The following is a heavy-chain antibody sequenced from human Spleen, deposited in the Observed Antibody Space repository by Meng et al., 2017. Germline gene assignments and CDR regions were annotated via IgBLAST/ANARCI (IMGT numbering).Heavy chain of an antibody. Sequence: SETLSLTCTASGYSISSGYYWGWIRQPPGKGLEWIGSIYHSGSTYYNPSLKSRVTISVDTSKNQFSLKLSSVTAADTAVYYCAREPLWYDSSGYEGRKYFQHWGQGTLVTVSS. J-gene: IGHJ1*01. D-gene: IGHD3-22*01. CDR3: AREPLWYDSSGYEGRKYFQH. CDR2: IYHSGST. V-gene: IGHV4-38-2*02. CDR1: GYSISSGYY.